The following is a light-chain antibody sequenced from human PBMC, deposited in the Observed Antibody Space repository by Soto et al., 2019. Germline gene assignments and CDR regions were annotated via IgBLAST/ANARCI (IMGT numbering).Light chain of an antibody. J-gene: IGKJ1*01. Sequence: EIVLTQSPATLSSFPGDRVTLSCRASQYINTRLAWYQHRPGQSPRLLIYQTSLRAAGIPARFSASGSGADFTLTISDVQPEDFALYYCQQYNDWPLTFGQGTKVDIK. CDR2: QTS. CDR1: QYINTR. V-gene: IGKV3-11*01. CDR3: QQYNDWPLT.